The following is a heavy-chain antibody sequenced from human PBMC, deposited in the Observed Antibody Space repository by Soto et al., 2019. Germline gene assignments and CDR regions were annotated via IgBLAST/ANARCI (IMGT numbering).Heavy chain of an antibody. CDR2: TYYRSKWYN. Sequence: QALSLPSAISGDSVSSNSAACNWIRHSPSRGLEWLGRTYYRSKWYNDYAVSVKSRITINPDTSKNQFSLQLNSVTPEDTAVYYCARAKAGHYYYYGMDVWGQGTTVTVSS. V-gene: IGHV6-1*01. D-gene: IGHD6-13*01. CDR3: ARAKAGHYYYYGMDV. CDR1: GDSVSSNSAA. J-gene: IGHJ6*02.